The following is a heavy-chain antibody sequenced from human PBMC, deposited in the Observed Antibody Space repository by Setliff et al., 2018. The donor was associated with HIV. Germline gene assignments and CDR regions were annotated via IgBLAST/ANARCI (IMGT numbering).Heavy chain of an antibody. J-gene: IGHJ4*02. CDR1: GFIFNNYA. V-gene: IGHV3-23*01. D-gene: IGHD1-26*01. Sequence: GGSLRLSCAASGFIFNNYAMNWVRRAPGKGLEWVSDIYNSGGTTYYADSVKGRFTISRDNSKNTLYLQMKSLRAEDTAVYYCAKDGEWEQWPTHYFDYWGQGTLVTVSS. CDR3: AKDGEWEQWPTHYFDY. CDR2: IYNSGGTT.